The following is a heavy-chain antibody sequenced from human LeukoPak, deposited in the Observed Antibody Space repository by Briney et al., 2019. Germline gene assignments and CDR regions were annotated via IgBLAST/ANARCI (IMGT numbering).Heavy chain of an antibody. V-gene: IGHV3-7*01. J-gene: IGHJ6*02. Sequence: GGSLRLSCAASGFTFSSYWMNWARQAPGKGLEWVASINHNGNVNYYVDSVKGRFTISRDNVENSLYLQMNSLRAEDTAVYYCARAGYYDSSGYYGMDVWGQGTTVTVSS. D-gene: IGHD3-22*01. CDR1: GFTFSSYW. CDR3: ARAGYYDSSGYYGMDV. CDR2: INHNGNVN.